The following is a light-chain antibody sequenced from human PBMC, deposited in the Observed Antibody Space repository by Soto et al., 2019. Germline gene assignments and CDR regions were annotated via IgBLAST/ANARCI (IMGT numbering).Light chain of an antibody. J-gene: IGKJ1*01. CDR1: QSISNY. Sequence: DIQMTQSPSSLSASVGDRVTITCRASQSISNYLNWYQRKPGKAPKLLMYAASSLQSGVPSRFGGSGSGTDFTLTISCLQPEDFATYYCQQSYSTPRTFGQGTKVEIK. CDR2: AAS. CDR3: QQSYSTPRT. V-gene: IGKV1-39*01.